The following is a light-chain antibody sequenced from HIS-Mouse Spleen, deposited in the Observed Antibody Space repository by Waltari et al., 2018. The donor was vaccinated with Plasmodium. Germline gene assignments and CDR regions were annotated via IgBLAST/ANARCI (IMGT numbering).Light chain of an antibody. CDR2: KDS. CDR3: YSAADNNLV. V-gene: IGLV3-27*01. CDR1: VLATKY. J-gene: IGLJ3*02. Sequence: SYELTQPSSVSVSPGQTARITCSGDVLATKYARGFQQKPGQAPVLVIDKDSERPSGIPERFSGSSSGTTVTLTISGAQVEDEADYYCYSAADNNLVFGGGTKLTVL.